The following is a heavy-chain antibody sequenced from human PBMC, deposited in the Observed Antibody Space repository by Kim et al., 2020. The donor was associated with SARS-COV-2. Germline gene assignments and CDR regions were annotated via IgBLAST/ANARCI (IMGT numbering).Heavy chain of an antibody. V-gene: IGHV3-66*01. CDR3: ARDRPPNWNETQ. D-gene: IGHD1-20*01. CDR1: GFTVSSNY. Sequence: GGSLRLSCAASGFTVSSNYMSWVRQAPGKGLEWVSDIYSGGSTYYADSVKGRFTISRDNSKNTLYLQMNSLRAEDTAVYYCARDRPPNWNETQWGQGTLVTVSS. CDR2: IYSGGST. J-gene: IGHJ4*02.